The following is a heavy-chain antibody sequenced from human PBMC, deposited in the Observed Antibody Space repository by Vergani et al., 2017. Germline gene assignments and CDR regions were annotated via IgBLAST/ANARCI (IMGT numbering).Heavy chain of an antibody. CDR1: GFTFDDYG. CDR3: ARSPYYDSSGYYLY. CDR2: INWNGGST. V-gene: IGHV3-20*04. Sequence: EVLLVESGGGVVRPGGSLRLSCAASGFTFDDYGMSWARQAPGKGLEWVSSINWNGGSTDYADSVKGRFTISRDNAKNSLYLQMNSLRAEDTALYYCARSPYYDSSGYYLYWGQGTLVTVSS. D-gene: IGHD3-22*01. J-gene: IGHJ4*02.